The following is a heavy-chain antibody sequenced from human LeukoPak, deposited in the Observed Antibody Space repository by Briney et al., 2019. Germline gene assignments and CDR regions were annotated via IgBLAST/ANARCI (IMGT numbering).Heavy chain of an antibody. J-gene: IGHJ4*02. D-gene: IGHD6-25*01. CDR1: GFTFSNYA. Sequence: PGGSLRLSCAASGFTFSNYAMNWVRRAPGKGLEWVSGITDSGGSTYYADPVKGRFTISRDNSEDTLYLQMNTLRAEDTAIYFCAKSLAARWVIDYWGQGTLVTVSS. V-gene: IGHV3-23*01. CDR2: ITDSGGST. CDR3: AKSLAARWVIDY.